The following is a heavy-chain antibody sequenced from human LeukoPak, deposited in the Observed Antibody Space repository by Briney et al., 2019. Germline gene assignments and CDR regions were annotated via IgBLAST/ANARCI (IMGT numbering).Heavy chain of an antibody. J-gene: IGHJ4*02. D-gene: IGHD3-9*01. CDR1: GGSISIYY. V-gene: IGHV4-4*07. CDR3: ARATMDILTGYFAYDY. CDR2: IYTSGST. Sequence: SETLSLTCSVSGGSISIYYWSWIRQPAGKGLEWIGRIYTSGSTNYNPSLKSRVTISVDTSKNQFSLKLSSVTAADTAVYYCARATMDILTGYFAYDYWGQGTLVTVSS.